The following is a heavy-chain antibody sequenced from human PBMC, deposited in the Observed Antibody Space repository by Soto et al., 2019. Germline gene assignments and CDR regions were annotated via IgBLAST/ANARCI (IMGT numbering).Heavy chain of an antibody. CDR3: TNPQVYYGMDV. CDR2: IRSKANNYAT. Sequence: EVQLVESGGGLVQPGGSLKLSCAASGFTFSGSAVHWVRQASGKGLEWVGRIRSKANNYATAYAASVQGRFTIFRDDVKNTAYRQMNRLKTEDTAVYYCTNPQVYYGMDVWGQGTTVTVSS. J-gene: IGHJ6*02. CDR1: GFTFSGSA. V-gene: IGHV3-73*02.